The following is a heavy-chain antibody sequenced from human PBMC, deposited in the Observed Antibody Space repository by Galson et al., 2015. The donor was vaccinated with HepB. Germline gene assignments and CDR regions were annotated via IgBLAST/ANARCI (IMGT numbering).Heavy chain of an antibody. J-gene: IGHJ4*02. CDR2: IHHREGT. D-gene: IGHD3-22*01. Sequence: ETLSLTCAVYGGSFTDYYWTWIRQPPGKGLEWLGEIHHREGTNYNPSLKSRVTISEDTSKNQFSLKLSSVTAADTPVYYCARAPHPYYYGSSGYYFDYWGQGALVTVSS. CDR3: ARAPHPYYYGSSGYYFDY. CDR1: GGSFTDYY. V-gene: IGHV4-34*01.